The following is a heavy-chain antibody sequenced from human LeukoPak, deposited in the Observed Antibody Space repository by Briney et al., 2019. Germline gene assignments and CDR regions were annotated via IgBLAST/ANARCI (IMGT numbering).Heavy chain of an antibody. CDR3: AREFGVVTCLDY. J-gene: IGHJ4*02. D-gene: IGHD3-3*01. V-gene: IGHV1-46*01. CDR2: INPSGGST. Sequence: ASVKVSCKASGYTFTSYYMHWVRQAPGQGLEWMGIINPSGGSTSYAQKFQGRVTITRDMSTSTVYMELSSLRSEDTAVYYCAREFGVVTCLDYWGQGTLVTASS. CDR1: GYTFTSYY.